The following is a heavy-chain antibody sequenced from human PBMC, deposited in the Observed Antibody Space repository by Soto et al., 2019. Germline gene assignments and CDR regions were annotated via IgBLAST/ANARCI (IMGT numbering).Heavy chain of an antibody. CDR3: ARVPNCSSTSCYNYN. CDR1: GYTFPSYG. CDR2: ISAYNGNT. Sequence: ALVKVSCKASGYTFPSYGISWVRQAPGQGLEWMGWISAYNGNTNYAQKLQGRVTMTTDTSTSTAYMELRSLRSDDTAVYYCARVPNCSSTSCYNYNWGQGTLVTVSS. D-gene: IGHD2-2*02. V-gene: IGHV1-18*01. J-gene: IGHJ4*02.